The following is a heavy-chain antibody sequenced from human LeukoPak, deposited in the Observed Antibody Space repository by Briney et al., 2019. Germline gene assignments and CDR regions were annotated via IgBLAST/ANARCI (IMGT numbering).Heavy chain of an antibody. D-gene: IGHD4-23*01. J-gene: IGHJ6*02. V-gene: IGHV1-69*13. CDR2: IIPIFGTA. CDR1: GGTFSSYA. CDR3: ARGGYGGNRDYYYGMDV. Sequence: SVKVSCKASGGTFSSYAISWVRQAPGQGLEWMGGIIPIFGTANYAQKFQGRVTITADESTSTAYMELSSLRSEDTAVYYCARGGYGGNRDYYYGMDVWGQGTTVTVSS.